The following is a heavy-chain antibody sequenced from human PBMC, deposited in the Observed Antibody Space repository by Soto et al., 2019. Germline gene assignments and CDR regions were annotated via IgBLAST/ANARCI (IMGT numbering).Heavy chain of an antibody. Sequence: SETLSLTCAVSGGSITSSSYSWSWIRQPPGKVLEWIGYIHNGGRTYHNPSLKSRLTISVDTSKNQFSLKLSSLTAADTAVYFCARAHRDLQQLVQYYYSMDVWGQGTTVTVSS. CDR2: IHNGGRT. CDR1: GGSITSSSYS. J-gene: IGHJ6*02. D-gene: IGHD6-13*01. CDR3: ARAHRDLQQLVQYYYSMDV. V-gene: IGHV4-30-2*05.